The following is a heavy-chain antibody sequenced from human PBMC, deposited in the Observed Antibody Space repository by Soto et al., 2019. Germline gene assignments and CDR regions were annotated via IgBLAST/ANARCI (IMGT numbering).Heavy chain of an antibody. V-gene: IGHV4-61*01. CDR1: GGSVSSGSYY. Sequence: PSETLSLTCTVSGGSVSSGSYYWSWIRQPPGKGLEWIGYIYYSGSTNYNPSLKSRVTISVDTSKNQFSLKLSSVTAADTAVYYCARVICSGGSCYYLDYWRQGTLVTVYS. D-gene: IGHD2-15*01. CDR2: IYYSGST. CDR3: ARVICSGGSCYYLDY. J-gene: IGHJ4*02.